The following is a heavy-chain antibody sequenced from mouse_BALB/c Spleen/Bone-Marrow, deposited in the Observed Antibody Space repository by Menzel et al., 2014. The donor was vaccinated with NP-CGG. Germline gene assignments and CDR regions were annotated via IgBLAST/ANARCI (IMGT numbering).Heavy chain of an antibody. CDR2: IYPGDGDT. Sequence: QVQLKQPGPELAKPGASVKISCKASGYAFSSSWMNWVKQRPGQGLERIGRIYPGDGDTNYNGKFNGKATRTADKSSSTAYMHLSSLTSVDSAVYFCARTYYPYFDYWGQRTTLTVSS. CDR1: GYAFSSSW. J-gene: IGHJ2*01. D-gene: IGHD1-1*01. V-gene: IGHV1-82*01. CDR3: ARTYYPYFDY.